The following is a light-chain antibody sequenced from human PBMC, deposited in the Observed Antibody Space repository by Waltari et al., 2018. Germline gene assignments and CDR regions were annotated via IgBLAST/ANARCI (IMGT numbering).Light chain of an antibody. CDR3: SSQSSNNIVL. J-gene: IGLJ3*02. CDR1: SSDVGSYNS. Sequence: QSALTQPASVSGSPGQSVTISCTGTSSDVGSYNSVSWYQDHPGQGPKVIIYDVSGRPSGVPARFSGSKSDNTASLTISGLQAEDEADYYCSSQSSNNIVLFGGGTKVTVL. V-gene: IGLV2-14*03. CDR2: DVS.